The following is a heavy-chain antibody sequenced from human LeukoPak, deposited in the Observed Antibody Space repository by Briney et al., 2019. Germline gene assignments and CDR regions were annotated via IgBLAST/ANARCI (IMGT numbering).Heavy chain of an antibody. CDR2: IYSGGST. CDR3: ARDPHYYGSGSYDY. Sequence: PGGSLRLSCAASGFTFSSYAMSWVRQAPGKGLEWVSVIYSGGSTYYADSVKGRFTISRDNSKNTLYPQMNSLRAEDTAVYYCARDPHYYGSGSYDYWGQGTLVTVSS. D-gene: IGHD3-10*01. V-gene: IGHV3-53*01. J-gene: IGHJ4*02. CDR1: GFTFSSYA.